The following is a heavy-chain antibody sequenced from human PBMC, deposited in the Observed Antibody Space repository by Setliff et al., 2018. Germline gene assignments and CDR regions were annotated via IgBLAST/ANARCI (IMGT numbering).Heavy chain of an antibody. CDR2: IGVYSGNT. CDR3: MRLVRFCSRTVCQRTSGDEA. D-gene: IGHD3-3*01. CDR1: GYTFTESI. J-gene: IGHJ5*02. Sequence: ASVKVSCKASGYTFTESIVSWVRQAPGQGLGWLGWIGVYSGNTYSAQRFQGRVSLTTDESTNTAYLELRGLRSDDTAVYYCMRLVRFCSRTVCQRTSGDEAWGQGTLVTVSS. V-gene: IGHV1-18*01.